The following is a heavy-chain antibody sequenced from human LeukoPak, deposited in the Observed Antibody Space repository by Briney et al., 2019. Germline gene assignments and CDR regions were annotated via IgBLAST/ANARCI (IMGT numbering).Heavy chain of an antibody. D-gene: IGHD1-26*01. CDR3: AKYCPKVEPPDYMDV. V-gene: IGHV3-23*01. J-gene: IGHJ6*03. CDR1: GFTFSSYA. CDR2: ISGTGGRT. Sequence: PGGSLRLSCAASGFTFSSYAMSWVRQAPGKGLECVSGISGTGGRTYYADSVKGRFTISRDNSKNTLYLQMNSLRVEDTAVYYCAKYCPKVEPPDYMDVWGKGTTVTVS.